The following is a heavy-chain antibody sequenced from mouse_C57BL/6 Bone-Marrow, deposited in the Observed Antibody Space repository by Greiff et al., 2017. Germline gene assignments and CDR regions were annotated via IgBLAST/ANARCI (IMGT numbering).Heavy chain of an antibody. D-gene: IGHD2-1*01. CDR1: GFSLTSYG. V-gene: IGHV2-2*01. Sequence: QVQLQQSGPGLVQPSQSLSITCTASGFSLTSYGVHWVRQSPGKGLEWLGVIWSGGSTDYNAAFISRLSISKDNTKSKIFFKMTSLQADDTAIFYCARSRNGNYLYWYFDVWGTGTTVTVSS. CDR3: ARSRNGNYLYWYFDV. J-gene: IGHJ1*03. CDR2: IWSGGST.